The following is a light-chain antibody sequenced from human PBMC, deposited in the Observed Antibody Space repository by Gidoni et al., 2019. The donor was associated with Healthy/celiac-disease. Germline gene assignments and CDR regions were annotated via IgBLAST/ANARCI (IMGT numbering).Light chain of an antibody. J-gene: IGKJ1*01. V-gene: IGKV4-1*01. CDR3: QQYYSAPPT. CDR1: QSVLYRSNNKNY. CDR2: WAS. Sequence: DMVMTRSPTSRPVSLGERATINCKSSQSVLYRSNNKNYLAWYQQKPGQPPKLLIYWASTRESGVPDRFSGSGSGTDFTLTISSLQAEDVAVYYCQQYYSAPPTFGQGTKVEIK.